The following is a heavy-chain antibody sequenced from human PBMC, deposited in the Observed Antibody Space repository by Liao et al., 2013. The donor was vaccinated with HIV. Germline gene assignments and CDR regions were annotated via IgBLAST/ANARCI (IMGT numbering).Heavy chain of an antibody. CDR2: ISHSGST. J-gene: IGHJ4*02. Sequence: QVQLQQWGAGLLKPSETLSLTCAVYGESFSGYYWSWIRQPPGKGLEWIGEISHSGSTNYNPSLESRVTMSVDTSKNQFSLKLRSVTAADTAVYYCARGVTMIGYFDYWGQGTLVTVSS. CDR1: GESFSGYY. V-gene: IGHV4-34*02. D-gene: IGHD3-10*02. CDR3: ARGVTMIGYFDY.